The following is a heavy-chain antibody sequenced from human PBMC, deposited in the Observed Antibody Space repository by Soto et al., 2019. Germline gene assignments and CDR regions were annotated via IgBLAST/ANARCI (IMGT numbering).Heavy chain of an antibody. J-gene: IGHJ4*02. CDR2: IWYDGSNK. Sequence: GGSLRLSCAASGFTFSSYGMHWVRQAPGKGLEWVAVIWYDGSNKYYADSVKGRFTISRDNSKNTLYLQMNSLRAEDTAVYYCERFSERSTYYDCWSGLEEVDYWGQGT. CDR1: GFTFSSYG. CDR3: ERFSERSTYYDCWSGLEEVDY. D-gene: IGHD3-3*01. V-gene: IGHV3-33*01.